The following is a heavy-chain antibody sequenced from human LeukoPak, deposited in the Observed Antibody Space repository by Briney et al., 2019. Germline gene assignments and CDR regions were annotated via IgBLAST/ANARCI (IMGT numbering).Heavy chain of an antibody. CDR1: GLTFSSYA. Sequence: GGSLRLFCAASGLTFSSYAMSWVRQAPGKGLEWVSTLSGTGATKYYADSVKGRFTISRDNSKNTLSLQMSSLRADDTALYYCVKEKKMPAKTSEFDYWGQGTLVTVSS. J-gene: IGHJ4*02. V-gene: IGHV3-23*01. CDR2: LSGTGATK. D-gene: IGHD5-24*01. CDR3: VKEKKMPAKTSEFDY.